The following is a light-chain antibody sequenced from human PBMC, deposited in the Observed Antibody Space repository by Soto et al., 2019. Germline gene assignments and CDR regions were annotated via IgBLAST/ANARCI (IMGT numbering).Light chain of an antibody. CDR1: QSISSW. CDR2: DAS. V-gene: IGKV1-5*01. J-gene: IGKJ5*01. Sequence: DIQMTQSPSTLSASVGDRVTITCRASQSISSWLAWYQQRLGRAPRLLIYDASSLESGVPSRFSGSGYGTEFTLTISSLQPDDFATYYCQQYNTYSSLTFGGGTRPEIK. CDR3: QQYNTYSSLT.